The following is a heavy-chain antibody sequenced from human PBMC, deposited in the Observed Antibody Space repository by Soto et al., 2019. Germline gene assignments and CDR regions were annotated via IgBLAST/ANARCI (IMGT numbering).Heavy chain of an antibody. J-gene: IGHJ4*02. V-gene: IGHV1-3*01. CDR1: GYTFTSYA. Sequence: QVQLVQSGAEVKKPGASVKVSCKASGYTFTSYAMHWVRQAPGQRLEWMGWINAGNGNTTYSQKFQGRVTITRDTAASTAYMELSSLRSEDTAVYYCAAPRYCSGGSCYLGDFDYWGQGTLVTVSS. D-gene: IGHD2-15*01. CDR2: INAGNGNT. CDR3: AAPRYCSGGSCYLGDFDY.